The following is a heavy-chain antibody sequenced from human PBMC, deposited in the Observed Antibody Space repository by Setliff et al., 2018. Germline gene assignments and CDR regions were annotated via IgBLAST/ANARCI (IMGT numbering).Heavy chain of an antibody. CDR1: GDSITRSGYY. Sequence: PSETLSLTCSVSGDSITRSGYYWGWVRQSPGKGLEWIGNMYYIGSYDYNPSLKSRVTISLDTSKNQFSLKLTSVTAADTAVYYCARGRAGHSGHWGQGTLVTVSS. D-gene: IGHD6-19*01. J-gene: IGHJ4*02. CDR2: MYYIGSY. V-gene: IGHV4-39*07. CDR3: ARGRAGHSGH.